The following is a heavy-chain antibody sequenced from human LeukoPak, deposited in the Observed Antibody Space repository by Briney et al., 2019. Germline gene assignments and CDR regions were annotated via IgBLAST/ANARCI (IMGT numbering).Heavy chain of an antibody. J-gene: IGHJ6*03. Sequence: SETLSLTCAVYGGSFSGYYWSWIRQPPGKGLEWIGEINHSGSTNYNPSLKSRVTISVDTSKNQFSLKLSSVTAADTAVYYCARRGLGGGSLAPYYMDVWGKGTTVTVSS. D-gene: IGHD3-16*01. CDR1: GGSFSGYY. V-gene: IGHV4-34*01. CDR2: INHSGST. CDR3: ARRGLGGGSLAPYYMDV.